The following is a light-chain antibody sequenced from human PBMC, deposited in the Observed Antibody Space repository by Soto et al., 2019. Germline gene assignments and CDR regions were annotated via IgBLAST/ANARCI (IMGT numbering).Light chain of an antibody. CDR2: DVS. Sequence: QSALTQPPSASGSPGQSVTISCTGTSSDVGGYNYVSWYQQHPGNAPKLMIYDVSKRPSGVPDRFSGSKSGNTASLTVSGLQAEDEADYYCSSYAGSNHVVFGGGTKLTVL. CDR1: SSDVGGYNY. J-gene: IGLJ2*01. CDR3: SSYAGSNHVV. V-gene: IGLV2-8*01.